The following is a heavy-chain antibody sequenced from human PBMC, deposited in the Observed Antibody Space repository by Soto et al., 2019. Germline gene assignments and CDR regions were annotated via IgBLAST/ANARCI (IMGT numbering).Heavy chain of an antibody. CDR1: GDSISSSFW. D-gene: IGHD4-17*01. CDR2: IYHTEST. J-gene: IGHJ4*02. CDR3: ARYDFGTFDY. Sequence: QVLLQESGPGLVKPSGTLSLTCAVSGDSISSSFWWSWVRQPPGKGLEWIGEIYHTESTVYNPSLKSRVTISVDKPENEFSLNLDSVTAADTAVYYCARYDFGTFDYWGRGILVTVSS. V-gene: IGHV4-4*02.